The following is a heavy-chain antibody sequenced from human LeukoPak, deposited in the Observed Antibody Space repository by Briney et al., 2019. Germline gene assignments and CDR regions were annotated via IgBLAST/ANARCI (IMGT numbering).Heavy chain of an antibody. CDR3: ALMWAYCGGDCYSMDFQH. J-gene: IGHJ1*01. CDR2: ISAYNGNT. V-gene: IGHV1-18*01. CDR1: GYTFTSYG. Sequence: SVKVSCKASGYTFTSYGISWVRQAPGQGLEWMGWISAYNGNTNYAQKLQGRVTMTTDTSTSTAYMELRSLRSDDTAVYYCALMWAYCGGDCYSMDFQHWGQGTLVTVSS. D-gene: IGHD2-21*02.